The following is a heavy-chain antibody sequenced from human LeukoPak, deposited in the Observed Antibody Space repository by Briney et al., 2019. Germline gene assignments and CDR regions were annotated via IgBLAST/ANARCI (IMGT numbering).Heavy chain of an antibody. CDR3: TREMEISTTFCYFDH. V-gene: IGHV4-59*12. D-gene: IGHD2/OR15-2a*01. J-gene: IGHJ4*02. Sequence: SETLSLTCTVSGGSISSYYWSWIRQPPGKGLEWIGYIYFSGNTNYNPSLKSRVTISVDTSKNQFSLKLSSVTPEDTAVYYCTREMEISTTFCYFDHWGQGTLVAVSS. CDR2: IYFSGNT. CDR1: GGSISSYY.